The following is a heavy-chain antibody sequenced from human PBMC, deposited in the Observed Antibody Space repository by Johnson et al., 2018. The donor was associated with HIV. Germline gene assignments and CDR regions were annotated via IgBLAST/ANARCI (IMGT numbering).Heavy chain of an antibody. V-gene: IGHV3-33*06. CDR2: IWYDGNNK. CDR3: AKGYGDYEGNAFDI. D-gene: IGHD4-17*01. CDR1: GFTFSSYG. J-gene: IGHJ3*02. Sequence: QVQLVESGGGVVQPGRSLRLSCAASGFTFSSYGMHWVRQAPGKGLQWVAVIWYDGNNKYYADSVKGRFTVSRDNSKNTLYLQMNSLRAEDTAMYYCAKGYGDYEGNAFDIWGQGTMVTVSS.